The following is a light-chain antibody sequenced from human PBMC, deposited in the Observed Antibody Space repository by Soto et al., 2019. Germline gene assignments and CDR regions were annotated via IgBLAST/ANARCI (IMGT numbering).Light chain of an antibody. V-gene: IGKV3-20*01. CDR3: HQYDNAPFT. CDR1: QSLSSNY. Sequence: EIVLTQSPGNLSLSPGERATLSCRASQSLSSNYLAWYQQRPGQSPKLLVYGASSRATGIPDRFSGSGFGTDFALTISRLEAEDSAVYYCHQYDNAPFTFGPGTRVGIK. CDR2: GAS. J-gene: IGKJ3*01.